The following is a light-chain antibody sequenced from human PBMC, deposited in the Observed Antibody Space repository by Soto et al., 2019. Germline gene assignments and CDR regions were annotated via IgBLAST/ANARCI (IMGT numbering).Light chain of an antibody. CDR2: GNS. CDR1: RSNIGAGYD. CDR3: QSYDSSLSRV. J-gene: IGLJ2*01. Sequence: QSVLTQPPSVSGAPGQRVTISCTGSRSNIGAGYDVHWYQQLPGTAPKLLINGNSNRPSGVPDRFSGSKSGTSASLAITGLQAEDEADYYCQSYDSSLSRVFGGGTQLTVL. V-gene: IGLV1-40*01.